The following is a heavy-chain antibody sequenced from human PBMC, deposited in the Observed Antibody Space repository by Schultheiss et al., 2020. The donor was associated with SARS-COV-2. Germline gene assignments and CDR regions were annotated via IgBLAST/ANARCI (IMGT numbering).Heavy chain of an antibody. CDR3: ARGGDYYDSIGYPFDY. Sequence: SETLSLTCTVSGGSISSGGYYWSWIRQHPGKGLEWIGYIYYSGSTYYNPSLKSRVTISVDTSKNQFSLKLSSVTAADTAVYYCARGGDYYDSIGYPFDYWGLGTLVTVSS. CDR2: IYYSGST. CDR1: GGSISSGGYY. J-gene: IGHJ4*02. D-gene: IGHD3-22*01. V-gene: IGHV4-31*03.